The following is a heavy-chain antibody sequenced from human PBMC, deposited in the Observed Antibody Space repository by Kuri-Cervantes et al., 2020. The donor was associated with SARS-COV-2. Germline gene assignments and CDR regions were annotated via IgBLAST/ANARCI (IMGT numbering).Heavy chain of an antibody. CDR1: GFTFSSYA. D-gene: IGHD2-21*01. J-gene: IGHJ3*02. CDR3: ARDRGAKHIVVVIANGAFDI. Sequence: LSLTCAASGFTFSSYAMHWVRQAPGKGLEWVAVISYDGSNKYYADSVKGRFTISRDNSKNTLYPQMNSLRAEDTAVYYCARDRGAKHIVVVIANGAFDIWGQGTMVTVSS. V-gene: IGHV3-30*04. CDR2: ISYDGSNK.